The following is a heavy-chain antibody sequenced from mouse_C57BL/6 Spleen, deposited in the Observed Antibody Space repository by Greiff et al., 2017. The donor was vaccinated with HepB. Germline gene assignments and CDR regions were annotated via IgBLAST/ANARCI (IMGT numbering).Heavy chain of an antibody. CDR1: GFTFSDYG. V-gene: IGHV5-17*01. Sequence: EVKLMESGGGLVKPGGSLNLSCAASGFTFSDYGMHWVRQAPEKGLEWVAYISSGSSTIYYADTVKGRFTISRDNAKNTLFLQMTSLRSEDTALYYCARGGLRSLYYFDYWGQGTTLTVSS. J-gene: IGHJ2*01. D-gene: IGHD1-1*01. CDR3: ARGGLRSLYYFDY. CDR2: ISSGSSTI.